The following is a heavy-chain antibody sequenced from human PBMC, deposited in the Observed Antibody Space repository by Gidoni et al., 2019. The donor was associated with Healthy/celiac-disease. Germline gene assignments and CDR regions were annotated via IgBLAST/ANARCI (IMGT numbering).Heavy chain of an antibody. CDR2: ISGSGGST. D-gene: IGHD5-18*01. Sequence: EVQLLESGGGLVQPGGSLRLSCSASGFTFSSYAMRWVRQAPGKGLEWVSAISGSGGSTYYADTVKGRFTISRDNSKNTLYLQMNSLRAEDTAVYYCGTAPSDYFDYWGQGTLVTVSS. J-gene: IGHJ4*02. CDR3: GTAPSDYFDY. V-gene: IGHV3-23*01. CDR1: GFTFSSYA.